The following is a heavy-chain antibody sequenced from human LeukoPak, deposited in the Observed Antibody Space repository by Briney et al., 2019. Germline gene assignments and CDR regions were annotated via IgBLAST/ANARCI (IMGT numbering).Heavy chain of an antibody. CDR3: ARQNEEQLIFDY. D-gene: IGHD6-13*01. Sequence: PSETLSLTCTVSGGSISSSSYYWGWIRQPPGKGLEWIGSIYYSGSTYYNPSLKSRVTISVDTSKNQFSLKLSSVTAAVTAVYYCARQNEEQLIFDYWGQGTLVTVSS. CDR2: IYYSGST. V-gene: IGHV4-39*01. J-gene: IGHJ4*02. CDR1: GGSISSSSYY.